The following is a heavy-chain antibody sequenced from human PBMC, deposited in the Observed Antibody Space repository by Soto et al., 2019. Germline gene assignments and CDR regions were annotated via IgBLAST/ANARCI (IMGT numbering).Heavy chain of an antibody. CDR3: ARVHMIVVVGERYHYKGLDV. V-gene: IGHV1-69*01. CDR1: GGTFSSDS. D-gene: IGHD3-22*01. CDR2: VIPLFGTA. J-gene: IGHJ6*02. Sequence: QMQLIQSGAEVKKSGSSVKVTCKASGGTFSSDSISWVRQAPGEGLEWMGGVIPLFGTANYAQKIEGRVTITADESTSTAYMELSSLRSDDTAVYYCARVHMIVVVGERYHYKGLDVWGQGTTVTVSS.